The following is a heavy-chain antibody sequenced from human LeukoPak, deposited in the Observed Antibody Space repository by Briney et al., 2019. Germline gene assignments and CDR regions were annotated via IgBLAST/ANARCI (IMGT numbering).Heavy chain of an antibody. CDR3: AGGDYYGSGDY. CDR2: IIPILGIA. J-gene: IGHJ4*02. D-gene: IGHD3-10*01. V-gene: IGHV1-69*04. CDR1: GGTFSSYA. Sequence: GASVKVSCKASGGTFSSYAISWVRQAPGQGLEWMGRIIPILGIANYAQKFQGRVTITADKSTSTAYMELSSLRSEDTAVYYRAGGDYYGSGDYWGQGTLVTVSS.